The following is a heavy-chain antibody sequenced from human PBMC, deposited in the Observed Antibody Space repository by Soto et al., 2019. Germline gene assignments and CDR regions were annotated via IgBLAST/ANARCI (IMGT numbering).Heavy chain of an antibody. V-gene: IGHV3-23*01. CDR2: ISGSGGST. D-gene: IGHD2-2*01. CDR3: AKDSAMATFDY. J-gene: IGHJ4*02. Sequence: GVSLRLSWVASGFTFSSYAMSWVRQAPGKGLEWVSAISGSGGSTYYADSVKGRFTISRDNSKNTLYLQMNSLRAEDTAVYYCAKDSAMATFDYWGQGTLVTVSS. CDR1: GFTFSSYA.